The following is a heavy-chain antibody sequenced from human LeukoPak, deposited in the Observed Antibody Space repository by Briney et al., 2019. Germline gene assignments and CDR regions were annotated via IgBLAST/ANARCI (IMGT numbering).Heavy chain of an antibody. CDR1: GFTFSSYG. V-gene: IGHV3-23*01. CDR2: ISGSEGST. CDR3: ETDGGYYDFDS. J-gene: IGHJ4*02. Sequence: GGSLRLSCAASGFTFSSYGMSWVRQPPGKGLEWVSVISGSEGSTYYADSVKGRFTISRHNSKTTLYLAVYSLRVEDTAVYYCETDGGYYDFDSWGQGTLVTVSS. D-gene: IGHD5-12*01.